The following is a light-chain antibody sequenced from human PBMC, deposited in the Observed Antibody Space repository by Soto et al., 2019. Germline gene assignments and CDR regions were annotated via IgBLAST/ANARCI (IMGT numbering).Light chain of an antibody. J-gene: IGLJ1*01. CDR3: QSYDDSLSVHYV. CDR1: SSNIGSTYD. V-gene: IGLV1-40*01. CDR2: GNT. Sequence: QSLLTQPPSVSGAPGQRVTISCTGSSSNIGSTYDVQWYQQLPGTAPKLLIHGNTNRPSGVPDRFSGSKSGTSASLAITGLQADDEADYYGQSYDDSLSVHYVFGTGTKVTVL.